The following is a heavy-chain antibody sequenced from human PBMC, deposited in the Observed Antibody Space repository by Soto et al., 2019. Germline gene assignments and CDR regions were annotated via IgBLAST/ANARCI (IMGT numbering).Heavy chain of an antibody. CDR3: ARGLFGCSSTSCYGGGSGISWFDP. V-gene: IGHV1-3*01. CDR2: INAGNGNT. CDR1: GYTFTSYA. D-gene: IGHD2-2*01. Sequence: ASVKVSCKASGYTFTSYAMHWVRQAPGQRLEWMGWINAGNGNTKYSQKFQGRVTITRDTSASTAYMELSSLRSEDTAVYYCARGLFGCSSTSCYGGGSGISWFDPWGQGTLVTVS. J-gene: IGHJ5*02.